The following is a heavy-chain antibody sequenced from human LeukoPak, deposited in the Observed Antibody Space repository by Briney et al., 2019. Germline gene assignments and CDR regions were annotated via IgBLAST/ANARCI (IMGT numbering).Heavy chain of an antibody. V-gene: IGHV3-38-3*01. D-gene: IGHD6-6*01. Sequence: GGSLRLSCAASGFTISSNEMSWVRQAPGKGLEWVSSISGGSTYHADSRKGRVTISRDNSKNRLHLQMNSLRAEDTAVYYCAKDFGPIAAVDAFDIWGQGTMVTVCS. CDR1: GFTISSNE. J-gene: IGHJ3*02. CDR3: AKDFGPIAAVDAFDI. CDR2: ISGGST.